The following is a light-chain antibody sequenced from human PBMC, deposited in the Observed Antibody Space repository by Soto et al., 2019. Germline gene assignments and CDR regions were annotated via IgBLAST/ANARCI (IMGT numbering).Light chain of an antibody. J-gene: IGKJ1*01. V-gene: IGKV3-20*01. CDR1: QSVNNNY. Sequence: EIVLTQSPGTLPLSPGKRATLSCRASQSVNNNYLAWYQQKPGQSPRLLIYAASNRARGIPDRFRGSGSGTHFTLTVSRLEPGDFAVYYCQLYGSAPWTFGQGTNVDI. CDR2: AAS. CDR3: QLYGSAPWT.